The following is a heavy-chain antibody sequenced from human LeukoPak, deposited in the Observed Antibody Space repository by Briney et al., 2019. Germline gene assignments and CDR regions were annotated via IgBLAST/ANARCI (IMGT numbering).Heavy chain of an antibody. D-gene: IGHD3-10*01. CDR1: GGSFSGYY. CDR2: INHSGST. V-gene: IGHV4-34*01. Sequence: PSETLSLTCAVYGGSFSGYYCSWIRQPPGKGLEWIGEINHSGSTNYNPSLKSPVTISVDTSKNQFSLKLSSVTAADTAVYYCARDTYYYGSGSYYYGMDVWGKGTTVTVSS. CDR3: ARDTYYYGSGSYYYGMDV. J-gene: IGHJ6*04.